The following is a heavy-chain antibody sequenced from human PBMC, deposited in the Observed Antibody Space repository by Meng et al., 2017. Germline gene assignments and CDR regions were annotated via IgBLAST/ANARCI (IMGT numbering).Heavy chain of an antibody. J-gene: IGHJ3*02. V-gene: IGHV3-21*04. CDR2: ISSSSYI. Sequence: EVQRVDSGGGLVKPGGSLRLYCAASGFTFSSYSMNWVRQAPGKGLEWVSSISSSSYIYYADSVKGRFTISRDNAKNSLYLQMNSLKAEDTAVYYCARFLGAFDIWGQGTMVTVSS. CDR1: GFTFSSYS. D-gene: IGHD3-3*01. CDR3: ARFLGAFDI.